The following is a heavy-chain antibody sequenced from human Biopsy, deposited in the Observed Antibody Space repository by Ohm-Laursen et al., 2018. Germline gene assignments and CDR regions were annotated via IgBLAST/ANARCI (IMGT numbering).Heavy chain of an antibody. CDR2: ISGSGGST. D-gene: IGHD2-2*01. Sequence: SLRLSCAASGFSFDNYAMNWVRQAPGKGLEWVSTISGSGGSTYYADSVKGRFTISRDASKNTLYLLMNSLRAEDTAMYYCAREGYCSRTSCYPDYWGQGTLVTVSS. J-gene: IGHJ4*02. CDR3: AREGYCSRTSCYPDY. CDR1: GFSFDNYA. V-gene: IGHV3-23*01.